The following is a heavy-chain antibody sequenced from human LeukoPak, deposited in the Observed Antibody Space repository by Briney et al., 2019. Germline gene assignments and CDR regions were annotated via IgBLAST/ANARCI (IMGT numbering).Heavy chain of an antibody. V-gene: IGHV3-30*02. J-gene: IGHJ4*02. CDR1: GFTFSSYG. CDR3: AKDGGYYYDSSGYWY. D-gene: IGHD3-22*01. CDR2: IRYDGSNK. Sequence: PGGSLRLSCAASGFTFSSYGMHWVRQAPGKGLEWVAFIRYDGSNKYYADSVKGRFTISRDNSKNTLYLQMNSLRAEDTAVYYCAKDGGYYYDSSGYWYWGQGTLVTVSS.